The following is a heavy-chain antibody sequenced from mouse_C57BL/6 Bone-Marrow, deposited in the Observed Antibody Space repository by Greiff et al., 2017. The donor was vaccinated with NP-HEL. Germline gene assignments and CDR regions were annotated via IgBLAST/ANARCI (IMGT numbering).Heavy chain of an antibody. Sequence: VQLQQSGAELARPGASVKLSCKASGYTFTSYGISWVKQRTGQGLEWIGEIYPRSGNTYYTEKFKGKATLTADKSSSTAYMELRSLTSEDSAVYFCARNYYGSSRYWYFDVWGTGTTVTVSS. CDR1: GYTFTSYG. V-gene: IGHV1-81*01. D-gene: IGHD1-1*01. CDR3: ARNYYGSSRYWYFDV. CDR2: IYPRSGNT. J-gene: IGHJ1*03.